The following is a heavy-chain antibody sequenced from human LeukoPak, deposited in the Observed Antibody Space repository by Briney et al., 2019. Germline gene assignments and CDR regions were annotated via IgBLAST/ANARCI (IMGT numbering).Heavy chain of an antibody. CDR1: GGSISSRSYY. V-gene: IGHV4-39*01. CDR2: IYYSGST. Sequence: SETLSLTCTVSGGSISSRSYYWGWIRQPPGKGLEWIGSIYYSGSTSYNPSLKSLVTISVDTSKNQFSLKLSSVTAADTAIYYCARTSSSSQLAYFDYWGQGTLVTVSS. J-gene: IGHJ4*02. CDR3: ARTSSSSQLAYFDY. D-gene: IGHD6-13*01.